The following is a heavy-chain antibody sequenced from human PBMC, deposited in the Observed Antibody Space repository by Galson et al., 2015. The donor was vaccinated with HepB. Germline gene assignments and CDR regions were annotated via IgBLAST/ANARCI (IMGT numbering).Heavy chain of an antibody. CDR3: ARERVVVGFAY. V-gene: IGHV1-46*01. CDR1: GGTFSSYA. CDR2: INPGTGSA. Sequence: SVKVSCKASGGTFSSYAISWVRQAPGQGLEWMGIINPGTGSATYAQRFQGRVTITSNTSTSTVYMELSSLRSEDTAVYYCARERVVVGFAYWGQGTPVSVSS. D-gene: IGHD3-22*01. J-gene: IGHJ4*02.